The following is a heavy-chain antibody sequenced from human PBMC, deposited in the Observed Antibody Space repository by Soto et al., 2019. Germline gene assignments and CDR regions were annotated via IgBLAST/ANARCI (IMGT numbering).Heavy chain of an antibody. D-gene: IGHD6-19*01. CDR3: ARIAEIAVAGTYFDY. CDR2: IYPGDSDT. CDR1: GYSFTSYW. J-gene: IGHJ4*02. V-gene: IGHV5-51*01. Sequence: PGESLKISCKGSGYSFTSYWIGWVRQMPGKGLEWMGIIYPGDSDTRYSPSFQGQVTISADKSISTAYLQWSSLKASDTAMYYCARIAEIAVAGTYFDYWGQGTLVTVSS.